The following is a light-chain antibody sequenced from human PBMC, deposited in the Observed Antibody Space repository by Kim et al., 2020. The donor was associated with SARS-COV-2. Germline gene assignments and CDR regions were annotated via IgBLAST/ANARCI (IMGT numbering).Light chain of an antibody. Sequence: SASVGDTVTVTCRASQSVDAWLAWFQQKPGEAPKLLIYKASSLESGVPSRFSGSGSGTEFTLTINGLQPDDSATYYCQENRSYAYTFGRGTKLEIK. CDR1: QSVDAW. CDR2: KAS. CDR3: QENRSYAYT. J-gene: IGKJ2*01. V-gene: IGKV1-5*03.